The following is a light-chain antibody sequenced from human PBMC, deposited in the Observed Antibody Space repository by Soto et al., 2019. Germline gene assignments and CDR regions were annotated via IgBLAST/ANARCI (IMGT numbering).Light chain of an antibody. CDR3: QQYNNWPLFT. Sequence: EIVMTQSPATLSVSPGERATLSCRASQGVSRNLAWYQQKPGQAPRLLIYGASTRATGIPARFSGSGSVTEFTLTISSLQSEDFAVYYCQQYNNWPLFTFGPGTKVDIK. CDR2: GAS. V-gene: IGKV3-15*01. CDR1: QGVSRN. J-gene: IGKJ3*01.